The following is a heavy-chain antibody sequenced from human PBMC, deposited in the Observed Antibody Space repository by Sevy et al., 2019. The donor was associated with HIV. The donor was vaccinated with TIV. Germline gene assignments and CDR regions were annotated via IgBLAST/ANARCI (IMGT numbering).Heavy chain of an antibody. CDR2: INHSGST. J-gene: IGHJ5*02. CDR1: GGSFSGYY. Sequence: SETLSLTCAVYGGSFSGYYWSWIRQPPGKGLEWIGEINHSGSTNYNPSLKSRVTISVDTSKNQFSLKRSSVTAADTAVYYCARRVGKNWFDPWGQGTLVTVSS. CDR3: ARRVGKNWFDP. V-gene: IGHV4-34*01.